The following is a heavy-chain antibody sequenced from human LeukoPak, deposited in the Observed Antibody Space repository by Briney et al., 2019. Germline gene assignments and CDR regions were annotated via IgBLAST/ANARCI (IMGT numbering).Heavy chain of an antibody. CDR2: ISYDGSSK. Sequence: GGSLRLSCAASGCIFSSYGRQWGGQAPGKGVEGGAGISYDGSSKYYAESVKGRFTISRDNSKNKLYLQMNSLSAEDTAVYYCAHDNYVYSSGSAISPPHYGMDVWGQGTTVSVSS. CDR1: GCIFSSYG. D-gene: IGHD6-19*01. V-gene: IGHV3-30*18. CDR3: AHDNYVYSSGSAISPPHYGMDV. J-gene: IGHJ6*02.